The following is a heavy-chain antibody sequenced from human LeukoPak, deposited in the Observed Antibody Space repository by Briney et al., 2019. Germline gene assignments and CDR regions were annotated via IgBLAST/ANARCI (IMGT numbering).Heavy chain of an antibody. V-gene: IGHV4-4*07. Sequence: PSETLSLTCTVSGGSISSYYWSWIRQPAGKGLVWIGRIYTSGSTDYNPSLKSRVTMSVDTSKNQFSLKLSSVTAADTAVYYCAAPLPPLGFDPWGQGTLVTVSS. CDR1: GGSISSYY. CDR3: AAPLPPLGFDP. J-gene: IGHJ5*02. CDR2: IYTSGST.